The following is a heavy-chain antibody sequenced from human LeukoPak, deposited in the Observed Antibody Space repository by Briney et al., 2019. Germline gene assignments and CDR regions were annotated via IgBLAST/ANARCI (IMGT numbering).Heavy chain of an antibody. V-gene: IGHV3-30-3*02. CDR2: ISYDGSNK. CDR3: AKNLGSSWFPD. Sequence: GGSLRLSCAASGFTFSSYAMHWVRQAPGKGLEWVAVISYDGSNKYYADSVKGRFTISRDNSKNTLYLQMNSLRAEDTAVYYCAKNLGSSWFPDWGQGTLVTVSS. D-gene: IGHD6-13*01. J-gene: IGHJ4*02. CDR1: GFTFSSYA.